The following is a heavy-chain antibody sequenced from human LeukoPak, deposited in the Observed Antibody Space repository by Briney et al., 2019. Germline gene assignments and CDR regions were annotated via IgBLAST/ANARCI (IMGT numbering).Heavy chain of an antibody. V-gene: IGHV1-2*02. D-gene: IGHD6-13*01. CDR1: GYTFTGNY. Sequence: ASVKVSCKASGYTFTGNYMHWVRQAPGQGLEWMGWVNPKSGSTNYAQKFQGRVTMTRDTSISTAYMELSRLRSDDTAVYYCVLAAAGLNWLDPWGQGTLVTVSS. CDR2: VNPKSGST. J-gene: IGHJ5*02. CDR3: VLAAAGLNWLDP.